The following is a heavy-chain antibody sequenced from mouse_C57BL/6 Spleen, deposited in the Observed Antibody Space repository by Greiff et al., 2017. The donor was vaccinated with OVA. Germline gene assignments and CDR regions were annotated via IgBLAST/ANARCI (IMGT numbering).Heavy chain of an antibody. Sequence: QVQLQQPGAELVKPGASVKLSCKASGYTFTSYWMQWVKQRPGQGLEWIGEIDPSDSYTNYNQKFKGKATLTVDTSSSTAYMQLSSLTSEDSAVYYCARGRSGQLSPYYFDYWGQGTTLTVSS. D-gene: IGHD3-2*02. V-gene: IGHV1-50*01. J-gene: IGHJ2*01. CDR1: GYTFTSYW. CDR2: IDPSDSYT. CDR3: ARGRSGQLSPYYFDY.